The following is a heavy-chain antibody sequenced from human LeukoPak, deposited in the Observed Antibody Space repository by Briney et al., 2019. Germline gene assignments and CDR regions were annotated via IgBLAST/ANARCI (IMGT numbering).Heavy chain of an antibody. CDR2: VRYDGSKK. V-gene: IGHV3-30*02. J-gene: IGHJ6*03. D-gene: IGHD5-18*01. CDR3: AKDQKRGYSYGYLFYYYYMDD. CDR1: GFTFISYE. Sequence: PGGSLRLSCAASGFTFISYEMNWVRQAPGKGLEWVAFVRYDGSKKYYTNSVKGRFTISRDNSKNTLYLQMDSLRAEDTAVYYCAKDQKRGYSYGYLFYYYYMDDWGKGTTVTISS.